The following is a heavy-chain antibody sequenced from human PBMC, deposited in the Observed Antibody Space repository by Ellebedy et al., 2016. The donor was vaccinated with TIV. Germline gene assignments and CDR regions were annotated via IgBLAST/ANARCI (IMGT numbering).Heavy chain of an antibody. Sequence: MPSETLSLTCTVSGGSISSHYWSWIRQPPGRGLEWIGYIYYSGSTNYNPSLKSRVTISVDTSKNQFSLQLSPVTAADTAVYYCASSLTMLRGGMDVWGQGTTVTVSS. CDR1: GGSISSHY. D-gene: IGHD3-10*01. V-gene: IGHV4-59*11. CDR3: ASSLTMLRGGMDV. CDR2: IYYSGST. J-gene: IGHJ6*02.